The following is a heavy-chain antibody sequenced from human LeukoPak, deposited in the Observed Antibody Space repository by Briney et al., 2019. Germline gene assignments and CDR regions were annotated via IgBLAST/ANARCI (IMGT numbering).Heavy chain of an antibody. V-gene: IGHV4-59*01. D-gene: IGHD3-22*01. J-gene: IGHJ6*02. CDR1: GGSTSSYY. CDR3: ARLSPLYDSSGYYYYYYYGMDV. Sequence: SETLSLTCTVSGGSTSSYYWSWIRQPPGKGLEWIGYIYYSGSTNYNPSLKSRVTISVDTSKNQFSLKLSSVTAADTAVYYCARLSPLYDSSGYYYYYYYGMDVWGQGTTVTVSS. CDR2: IYYSGST.